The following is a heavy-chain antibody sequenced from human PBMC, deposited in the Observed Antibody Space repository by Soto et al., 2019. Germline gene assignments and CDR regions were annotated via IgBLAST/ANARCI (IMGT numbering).Heavy chain of an antibody. J-gene: IGHJ6*02. CDR2: IIPVFGTA. CDR3: SRGDATKIVVTTYYGMDV. V-gene: IGHV1-69*12. Sequence: QVQLVQSGAEVKKPGSSVRVSCKASGGTLRNYGISWVRQAPGQGLEWMGGIIPVFGTANYPQKFQGRVTIPADESTSTVYMDVTSLRSEDTAVYYCSRGDATKIVVTTYYGMDVWGQGTTVTVSS. CDR1: GGTLRNYG. D-gene: IGHD4-17*01.